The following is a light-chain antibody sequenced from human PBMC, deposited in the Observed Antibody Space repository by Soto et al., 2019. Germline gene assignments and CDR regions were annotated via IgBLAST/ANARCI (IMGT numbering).Light chain of an antibody. CDR2: EVS. CDR3: SSYTNSSTL. Sequence: QSALTQPPSVSGSPGQSVTISCTGTSSDVGSYNRVSWYQQPPGTAPKLMIYEVSNRPSGVPDRFSGSKSGNTASLTISGLQAEDEDDYYCSSYTNSSTLFGGGTKLTVL. CDR1: SSDVGSYNR. V-gene: IGLV2-18*02. J-gene: IGLJ2*01.